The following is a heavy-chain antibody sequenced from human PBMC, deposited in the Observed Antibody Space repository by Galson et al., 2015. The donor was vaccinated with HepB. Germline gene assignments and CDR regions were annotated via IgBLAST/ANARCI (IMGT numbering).Heavy chain of an antibody. Sequence: SLRLSCAASGFSFSDYSMSWIRQAPGKGLEWISYLSTRGDNMYYADSVKGRFTISRDNARNSLLLQMNSLRAEDTAVYYCAKDWGYSGSYYLGYFQHWGQGTLVTVSS. V-gene: IGHV3-11*01. CDR3: AKDWGYSGSYYLGYFQH. CDR2: LSTRGDNM. D-gene: IGHD1-26*01. CDR1: GFSFSDYS. J-gene: IGHJ1*01.